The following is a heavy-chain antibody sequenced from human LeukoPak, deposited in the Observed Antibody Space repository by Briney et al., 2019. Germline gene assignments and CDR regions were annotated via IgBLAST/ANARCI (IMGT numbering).Heavy chain of an antibody. Sequence: VASVKVSCKASGYTFTGYYMHWVRQAPGQGLEWMGWINPNSGGTNYAQKFQGRVTMTRDTSISTAYMELSRLRSDDTAVYYCARDLSRYCSGGSCYQDEYYMDVWGKGTTVTISS. V-gene: IGHV1-2*02. CDR2: INPNSGGT. CDR1: GYTFTGYY. D-gene: IGHD2-15*01. J-gene: IGHJ6*03. CDR3: ARDLSRYCSGGSCYQDEYYMDV.